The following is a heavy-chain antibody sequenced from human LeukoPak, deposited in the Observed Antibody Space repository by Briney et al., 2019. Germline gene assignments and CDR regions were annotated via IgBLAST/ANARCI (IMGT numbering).Heavy chain of an antibody. CDR1: GFTFSSYN. D-gene: IGHD2-2*01. CDR3: ARVRSTSSPEGFDP. V-gene: IGHV3-21*01. Sequence: GGSLRLSCAASGFTFSSYNMNWVRQAPGKGLEWVSSISSSSSYIYYADSVKGRFTISRDNAKNSLYLQMNSLRAEDTAVYYCARVRSTSSPEGFDPWGQGTLVTVSS. J-gene: IGHJ5*02. CDR2: ISSSSSYI.